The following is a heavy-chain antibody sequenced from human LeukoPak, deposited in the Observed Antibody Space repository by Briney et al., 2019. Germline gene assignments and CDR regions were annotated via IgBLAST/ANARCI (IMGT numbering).Heavy chain of an antibody. Sequence: PGGSLRLSCAASGFTFDTYWMSWVRQAPGKGLEWVANIKQDGSEIYYVDSVKGRFTISRDNTKTSLYLQMNSLRAEDTAVYYCARPSFSSGSYFDHWGQGTLVTVSS. CDR3: ARPSFSSGSYFDH. D-gene: IGHD6-19*01. CDR1: GFTFDTYW. CDR2: IKQDGSEI. V-gene: IGHV3-7*01. J-gene: IGHJ4*02.